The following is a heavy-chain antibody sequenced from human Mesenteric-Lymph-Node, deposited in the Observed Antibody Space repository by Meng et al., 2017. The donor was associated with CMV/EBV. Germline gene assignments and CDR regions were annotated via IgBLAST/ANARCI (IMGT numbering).Heavy chain of an antibody. CDR2: ISAYNGNT. CDR1: YTFTSYG. V-gene: IGHV1-18*01. D-gene: IGHD2-2*01. J-gene: IGHJ4*02. Sequence: YTFTSYGISWVRQAPGQGLEWMGWISAYNGNTNYAQKLQGRVTMTTDTSTSTAYMELRSLRSDDTAVYYCARVPTAIVVVPAAVGLDYWGQGTLVTVSS. CDR3: ARVPTAIVVVPAAVGLDY.